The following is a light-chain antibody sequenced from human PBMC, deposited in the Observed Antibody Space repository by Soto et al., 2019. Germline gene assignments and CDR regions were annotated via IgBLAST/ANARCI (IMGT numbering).Light chain of an antibody. J-gene: IGKJ1*01. V-gene: IGKV3-15*01. Sequence: IVMTQSPATLSVPPGQKATLSSRASQSVRNNLAWYQQKPGQAPRLLIYGASTRATGIPDRFSGSGSGTDFSLTISRLEPEDFAVYYCQQYGSSRRTFGQGTKVDIK. CDR3: QQYGSSRRT. CDR1: QSVRNN. CDR2: GAS.